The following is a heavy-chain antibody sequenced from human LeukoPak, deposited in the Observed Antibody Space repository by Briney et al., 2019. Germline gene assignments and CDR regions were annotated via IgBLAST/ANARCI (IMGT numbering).Heavy chain of an antibody. CDR2: ISGSGGST. V-gene: IGHV3-23*01. J-gene: IGHJ4*02. Sequence: GGSLRLSCAASGFTFSTYAMSWVRQAPGKGLEWVSAISGSGGSTYYADSVKGRFTISRDNSKNTLSLQMNSLRAEDTALYYCAKYGYSSTWSQPNFDYWGRGARVTVSS. CDR3: AKYGYSSTWSQPNFDY. CDR1: GFTFSTYA. D-gene: IGHD6-13*01.